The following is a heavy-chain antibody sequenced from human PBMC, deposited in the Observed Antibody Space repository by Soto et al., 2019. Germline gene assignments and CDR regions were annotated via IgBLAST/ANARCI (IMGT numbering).Heavy chain of an antibody. CDR1: GGSISSGGYY. CDR2: IYYSGST. Sequence: SETLSLTCTVSGGSISSGGYYWSWIRQHPGKGLEWIGYIYYSGSTYYNPSLKSRVTISVDTSKNQFSLKLSSVTAADTAVYYCARDIRLTGDDFDIWGQGTMVTVSS. J-gene: IGHJ3*02. D-gene: IGHD3-9*01. V-gene: IGHV4-31*03. CDR3: ARDIRLTGDDFDI.